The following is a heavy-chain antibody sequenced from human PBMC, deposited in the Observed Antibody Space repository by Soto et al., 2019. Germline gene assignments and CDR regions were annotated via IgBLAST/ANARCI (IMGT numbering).Heavy chain of an antibody. J-gene: IGHJ6*02. V-gene: IGHV4-39*01. Sequence: PSETLSLTWTVSGGSISSSIYYWVWIRQPPGKVLEWIGSIYYSGSTYYNPSLKSRVTISVDTSKNQFSLKLSSVTAADTAVYYCARQVCSGGSCYSGHGGMDVWGQGTTVTVSS. D-gene: IGHD2-15*01. CDR1: GGSISSSIYY. CDR2: IYYSGST. CDR3: ARQVCSGGSCYSGHGGMDV.